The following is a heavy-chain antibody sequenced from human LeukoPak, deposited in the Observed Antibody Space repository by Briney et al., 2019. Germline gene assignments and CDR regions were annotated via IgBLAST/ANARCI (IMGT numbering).Heavy chain of an antibody. CDR2: VDHSGGT. CDR1: GYSLSSGYY. V-gene: IGHV4-38-2*02. CDR3: AGFTFFRGVITFDY. J-gene: IGHJ4*02. Sequence: SETLSLTCTVSGYSLSSGYYWGWIRQPPGKGLEGIGSVDHSGGTYYNPSLRSRVSISVDTSKNQFSLKLSSVTAADTAVYSCAGFTFFRGVITFDYWGQGTLVTVSS. D-gene: IGHD3-10*01.